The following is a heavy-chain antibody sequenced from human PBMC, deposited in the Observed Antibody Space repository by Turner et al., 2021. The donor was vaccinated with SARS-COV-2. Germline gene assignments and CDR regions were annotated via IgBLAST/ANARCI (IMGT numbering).Heavy chain of an antibody. CDR2: MKRDGSGK. D-gene: IGHD3-3*01. CDR3: TRDSAYYDFWSGYYTGRENPYVDY. Sequence: EVQLVESGGGMVQPGGSLRVTCAASGFTFSSYRSNWVRQAPGKGREWVANMKRDGSGKYYVDAVKGRFTSARDNAKNSLYLQMNSLRAEDTDVYYCTRDSAYYDFWSGYYTGRENPYVDYWGQGTLVTVSS. V-gene: IGHV3-7*01. J-gene: IGHJ4*02. CDR1: GFTFSSYR.